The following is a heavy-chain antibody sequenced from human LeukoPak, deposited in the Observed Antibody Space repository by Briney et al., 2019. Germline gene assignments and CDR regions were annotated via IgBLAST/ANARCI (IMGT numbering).Heavy chain of an antibody. Sequence: SISSSSSYISYADSVKGRFTISRDNAKNSLYLQMNSLRAEDTAVYYCARDLAAAADWVMDVWGQGTTVTVSS. D-gene: IGHD6-13*01. V-gene: IGHV3-21*01. J-gene: IGHJ6*02. CDR2: ISSSSSYI. CDR3: ARDLAAAADWVMDV.